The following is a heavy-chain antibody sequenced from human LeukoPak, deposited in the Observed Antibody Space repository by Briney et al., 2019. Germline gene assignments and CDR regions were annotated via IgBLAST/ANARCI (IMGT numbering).Heavy chain of an antibody. V-gene: IGHV4-39*07. J-gene: IGHJ1*01. D-gene: IGHD4-17*01. Sequence: PSETLSLTCTVSGGSISSSSYYWGWIRQPPGKGLEWIGSIYYSGSTYYNPSLKSRVTISVDTSKNQFSLKLSSVTAADTAVYYCARGPMTTVTKYFQHWGQGTLVTVSS. CDR1: GGSISSSSYY. CDR2: IYYSGST. CDR3: ARGPMTTVTKYFQH.